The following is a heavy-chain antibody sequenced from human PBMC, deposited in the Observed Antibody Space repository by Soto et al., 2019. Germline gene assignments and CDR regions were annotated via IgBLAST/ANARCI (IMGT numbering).Heavy chain of an antibody. V-gene: IGHV3-23*01. CDR1: GFTFSSYA. D-gene: IGHD3-9*01. CDR3: AKGHFRNRYFDWFVKMAGWFDP. Sequence: EVQLLESGGGLVQPGGSLRLSCAASGFTFSSYAMSWVRQAPGKGLEWVSAISGSGGSTYYADSVKGRFTISRDNSKNTLYLQMNSLRAEDTAVYYCAKGHFRNRYFDWFVKMAGWFDPWGQGTLVTVSS. J-gene: IGHJ5*02. CDR2: ISGSGGST.